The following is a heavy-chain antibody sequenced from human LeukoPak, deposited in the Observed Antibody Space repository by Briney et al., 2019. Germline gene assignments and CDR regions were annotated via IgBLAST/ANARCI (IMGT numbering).Heavy chain of an antibody. CDR2: IYSGGNT. CDR3: AIGGYSSGWFY. V-gene: IGHV3-53*01. D-gene: IGHD6-19*01. J-gene: IGHJ4*02. Sequence: PGGSLRLSCAASGFTVSNNYMNWVRQAPGKGLEWVSVIYSGGNTYYADSVKGRFTISRDNSKNTLYLQMNSLRAEDTAVYYCAIGGYSSGWFYWGQGTLVTVSS. CDR1: GFTVSNNY.